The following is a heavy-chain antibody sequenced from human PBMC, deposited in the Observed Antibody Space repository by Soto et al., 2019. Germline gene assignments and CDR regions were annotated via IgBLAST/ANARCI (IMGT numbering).Heavy chain of an antibody. J-gene: IGHJ6*02. CDR2: IYPGDSDT. V-gene: IGHV5-51*01. D-gene: IGHD3-10*01. CDR1: GYSFTSYW. Sequence: PGESLKISCKGSGYSFTSYWIGWVRQMPGKGLEWMGIIYPGDSDTRYSPSFQGQVTISADKSISTAYLQWSSLKASDTAMYYCARHVSRGSGSYLDYYYGMDVWGQGTTVTVSS. CDR3: ARHVSRGSGSYLDYYYGMDV.